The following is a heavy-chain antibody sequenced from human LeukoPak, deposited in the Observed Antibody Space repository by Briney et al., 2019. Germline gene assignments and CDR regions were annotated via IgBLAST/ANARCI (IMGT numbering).Heavy chain of an antibody. CDR2: ISGSGGST. D-gene: IGHD1-14*01. J-gene: IGHJ4*02. CDR1: GFTLNSYA. CDR3: AKGGINFDY. Sequence: GGSLRLSCAASGFTLNSYAMSGVREAPGEGVEWVSAISGSGGSTYYADSVKGRFTISRDNSKNTLYLQMNSLRAEDTAVYYCAKGGINFDYWGQGTLVTVSS. V-gene: IGHV3-23*01.